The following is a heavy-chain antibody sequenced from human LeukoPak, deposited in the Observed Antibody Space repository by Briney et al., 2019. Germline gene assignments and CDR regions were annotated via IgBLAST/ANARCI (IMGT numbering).Heavy chain of an antibody. CDR3: AREDGFGDFDY. D-gene: IGHD3-10*01. CDR2: IYSGGST. V-gene: IGHV3-53*01. Sequence: GGSLRLSCAASGFTFSSYWMSWVRQAPGKGLEWVSVIYSGGSTYYADSVKGRFTISRDNSKNTLYLQMNSLRAEDTAVYYCAREDGFGDFDYWGQGTLVTVSS. CDR1: GFTFSSYW. J-gene: IGHJ4*02.